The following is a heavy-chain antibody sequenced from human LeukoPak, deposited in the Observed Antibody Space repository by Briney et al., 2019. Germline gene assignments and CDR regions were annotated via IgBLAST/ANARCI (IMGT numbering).Heavy chain of an antibody. CDR2: ISAYNGNT. D-gene: IGHD3-22*01. J-gene: IGHJ6*03. Sequence: GASVKVSCKASGYTFTSYGMSWVRQAPGQGLEWMGWISAYNGNTNYAQKLQGRVTMTTDTSTSTAYMELRSLRSDDTAVYYCARDRPYDSSGYRDYYYIYVWGKGTTVTVSS. CDR3: ARDRPYDSSGYRDYYYIYV. V-gene: IGHV1-18*01. CDR1: GYTFTSYG.